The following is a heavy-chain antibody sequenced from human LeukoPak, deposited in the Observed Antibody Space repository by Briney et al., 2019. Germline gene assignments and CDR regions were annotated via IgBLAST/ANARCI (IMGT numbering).Heavy chain of an antibody. CDR3: AKYSTRLLYYFDY. CDR2: ISGSGGST. J-gene: IGHJ4*02. D-gene: IGHD2-21*01. V-gene: IGHV3-23*01. Sequence: PGGSLRLSCAASGFTFNSYAMSWVRQAPGKGLEWVSGISGSGGSTYYADSVKGRFTISRDNPKNTLYLQMNSLRAEDTAKYYCAKYSTRLLYYFDYWGQGTLVTVSS. CDR1: GFTFNSYA.